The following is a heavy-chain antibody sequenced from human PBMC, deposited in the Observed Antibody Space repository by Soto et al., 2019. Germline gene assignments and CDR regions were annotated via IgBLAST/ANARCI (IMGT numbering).Heavy chain of an antibody. D-gene: IGHD3-16*01. Sequence: QVQLQESGPGLVKPSGTLSLTCAVSGDSISRSSWWSWVRQPPGKGLEWIGEVYQSGSTNYNPSLKSRVTISIDKSKNQFSLKLSSVTAADPAIYYCARGGIMIVVGAYWGQGTLVTVSS. CDR1: GDSISRSSW. V-gene: IGHV4-4*02. CDR2: VYQSGST. J-gene: IGHJ1*01. CDR3: ARGGIMIVVGAY.